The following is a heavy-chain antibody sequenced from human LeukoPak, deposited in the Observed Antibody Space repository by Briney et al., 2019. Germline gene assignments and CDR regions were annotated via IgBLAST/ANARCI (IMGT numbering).Heavy chain of an antibody. V-gene: IGHV4-34*01. Sequence: SETLSLTCAVYGGSFSGYYWSWIRQPPGKGLEWIGEINHSGSTNYNPSLKSRVTISVDTSKNQFSLKLSPVTAADTAVYYCASIKRLAPYNWFDPWGQGTLVTVSS. D-gene: IGHD6-25*01. CDR2: INHSGST. CDR1: GGSFSGYY. J-gene: IGHJ5*02. CDR3: ASIKRLAPYNWFDP.